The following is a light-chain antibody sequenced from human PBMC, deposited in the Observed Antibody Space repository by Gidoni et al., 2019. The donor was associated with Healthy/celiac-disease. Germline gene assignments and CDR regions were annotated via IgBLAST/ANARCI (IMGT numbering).Light chain of an antibody. CDR1: SSDVGGYNY. J-gene: IGLJ2*01. CDR2: EVS. Sequence: SALTQPASVSGSPGQSITISCTGTSSDVGGYNYVSWYQQHPGKAPKIMIYEVSNRPSGVSNRFAGSKSGNTASLTISGLQAEDEADYYCSSYTSSSTLSVFGGGTKLTVL. V-gene: IGLV2-14*01. CDR3: SSYTSSSTLSV.